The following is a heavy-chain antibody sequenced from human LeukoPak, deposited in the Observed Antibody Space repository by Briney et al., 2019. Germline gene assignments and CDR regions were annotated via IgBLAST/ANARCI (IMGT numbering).Heavy chain of an antibody. D-gene: IGHD4-17*01. CDR2: IGSKTYSYAT. V-gene: IGHV3-73*01. CDR1: GFTLSGSA. Sequence: GGSLRLSCAASGFTLSGSAMHWVRPTCGKGLEGVGRIGSKTYSYATAYAASVNGRFTISRDDSKNTAYLQMNSLKIEDTAVYYCTRPRDYGDYDWGQGALVTVSS. CDR3: TRPRDYGDYD. J-gene: IGHJ4*02.